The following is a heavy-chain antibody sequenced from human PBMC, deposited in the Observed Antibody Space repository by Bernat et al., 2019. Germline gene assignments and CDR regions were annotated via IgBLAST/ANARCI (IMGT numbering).Heavy chain of an antibody. CDR1: GFTFSSYD. V-gene: IGHV3-13*04. CDR3: ARGRPYYDSSGYYFDY. D-gene: IGHD3-22*01. J-gene: IGHJ4*02. Sequence: EVQLVESGGGLVQPGGSLRLSCAASGFTFSSYDMHWVRQAPGKGLEWVSAIGTAGDTYYPGSVKSRFTISRENAKNSLYLQMNSLRAGDTAVYYCARGRPYYDSSGYYFDYWGQGTLVTVSS. CDR2: IGTAGDT.